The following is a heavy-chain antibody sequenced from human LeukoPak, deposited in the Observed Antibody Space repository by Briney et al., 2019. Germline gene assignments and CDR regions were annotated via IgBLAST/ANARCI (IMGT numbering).Heavy chain of an antibody. Sequence: SETLSLTCTVSGGPISSYYWSWIRQPPGKGLEGMGYIYYSGSTNYSPSLKSRVTISVDTSKNQFSLKLSSVTAADTAVYYCASLTRGYCSGGSCYGAFDIWGQGTMVTVSS. CDR3: ASLTRGYCSGGSCYGAFDI. J-gene: IGHJ3*02. CDR2: IYYSGST. V-gene: IGHV4-59*01. CDR1: GGPISSYY. D-gene: IGHD2-15*01.